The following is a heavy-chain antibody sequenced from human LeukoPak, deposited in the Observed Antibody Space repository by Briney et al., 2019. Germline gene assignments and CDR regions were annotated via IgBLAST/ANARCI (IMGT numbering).Heavy chain of an antibody. J-gene: IGHJ6*03. Sequence: ASVKVSCKASGGTFSSYAISWVRQAPGQGLEWMGRIIPILGIANYAQKFQGRVTITADKSTSTAYMELSSLRSDDTAVYYCARAYYYYYYMDVWGKGTTVTVSS. CDR2: IIPILGIA. CDR3: ARAYYYYYYMDV. CDR1: GGTFSSYA. V-gene: IGHV1-69*04.